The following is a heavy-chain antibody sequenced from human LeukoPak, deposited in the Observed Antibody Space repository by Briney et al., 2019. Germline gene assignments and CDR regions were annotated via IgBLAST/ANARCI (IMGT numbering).Heavy chain of an antibody. D-gene: IGHD2/OR15-2a*01. V-gene: IGHV3-48*01. CDR3: ARGGLSIMGY. CDR1: GITFGSYS. Sequence: GGSLRLSCGASGITFGSYSMNWVRQAPGKGLEWVSYISSSGSTKYYADSVKGRFTISRDNARNSLYLQMNSLRAEDTAVYFCARGGLSIMGYWGQGTLVTVSS. J-gene: IGHJ4*02. CDR2: ISSSGSTK.